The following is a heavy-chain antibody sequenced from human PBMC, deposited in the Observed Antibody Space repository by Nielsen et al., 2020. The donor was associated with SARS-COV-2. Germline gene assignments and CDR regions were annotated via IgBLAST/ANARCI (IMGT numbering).Heavy chain of an antibody. V-gene: IGHV3-23*01. CDR2: ISGSGGST. CDR1: GFTFSSYA. J-gene: IGHJ6*02. CDR3: ATAILRFLETGPDYYSGMYV. D-gene: IGHD3-3*01. Sequence: GESLKISCAASGFTFSSYAMSWVLQAPGKGLGWVSAISGSGGSTYYADSVKGRFTISRDNSKNTLYLQMNSLRAEDTAVYYCATAILRFLETGPDYYSGMYVWGQGITVTVSS.